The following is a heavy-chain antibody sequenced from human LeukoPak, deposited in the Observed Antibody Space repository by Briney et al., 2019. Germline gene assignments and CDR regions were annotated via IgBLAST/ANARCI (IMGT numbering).Heavy chain of an antibody. CDR3: ARAHPAAYSRYVSVHDY. D-gene: IGHD5-12*01. Sequence: GGSLRLSCAASGFTFSTYTMNWVRQAPGKGLDWVSSISSSSSYIYYADSVKGRFTISRDNAKNSLYLEMNSLRADDTAVYYCARAHPAAYSRYVSVHDYWGQGTLVTVSS. J-gene: IGHJ4*02. CDR1: GFTFSTYT. V-gene: IGHV3-21*01. CDR2: ISSSSSYI.